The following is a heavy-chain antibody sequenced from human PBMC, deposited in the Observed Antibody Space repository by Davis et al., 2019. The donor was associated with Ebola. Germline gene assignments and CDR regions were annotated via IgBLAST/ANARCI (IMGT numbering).Heavy chain of an antibody. J-gene: IGHJ4*02. CDR3: ARDRGNGGYETIFDY. Sequence: PSETLSLTCTVSGYSISSGYYWGWIRQPPGKGLEWIGSIYHSGSTYYNPSLKSRVTISVDTSKNQFSLKLSSVTAADTAVYYCARDRGNGGYETIFDYWGQGTLVTVSS. CDR2: IYHSGST. V-gene: IGHV4-38-2*02. CDR1: GYSISSGYY. D-gene: IGHD5-12*01.